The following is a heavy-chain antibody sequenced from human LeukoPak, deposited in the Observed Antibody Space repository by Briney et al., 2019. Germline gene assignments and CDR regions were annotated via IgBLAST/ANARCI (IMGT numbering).Heavy chain of an antibody. CDR2: ISAYNGDT. V-gene: IGHV1-18*01. D-gene: IGHD6-13*01. CDR3: ARAPQQLASRVDF. Sequence: ASVKVSCKASGYTFNNYAISWVRQAPGQGLEWMGWISAYNGDTKFAQKFQGRVTMATDTSTSTAYMELRSLRSGDTAVYYCARAPQQLASRVDFWGQGTLVTVSS. CDR1: GYTFNNYA. J-gene: IGHJ4*02.